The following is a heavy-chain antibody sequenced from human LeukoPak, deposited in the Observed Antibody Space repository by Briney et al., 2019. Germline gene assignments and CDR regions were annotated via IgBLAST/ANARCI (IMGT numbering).Heavy chain of an antibody. V-gene: IGHV4-38-2*02. CDR2: IYHSGST. Sequence: SETLSLTCTVSGYSISSGYYWGWIRQPPGKGLEWIGSIYHSGSTYYNPSLKSRVTISVDTSKNQFSLKLSSVTAADTAVYYCARDTRHYDILTGHRKFDPWGQGTLVTVSS. CDR3: ARDTRHYDILTGHRKFDP. CDR1: GYSISSGYY. D-gene: IGHD3-9*01. J-gene: IGHJ5*02.